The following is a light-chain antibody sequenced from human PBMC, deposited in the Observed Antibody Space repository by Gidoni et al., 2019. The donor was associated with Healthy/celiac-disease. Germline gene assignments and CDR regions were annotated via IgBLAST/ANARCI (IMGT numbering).Light chain of an antibody. CDR3: QQRSNWLT. J-gene: IGKJ4*01. CDR2: DAS. V-gene: IGKV3-11*01. CDR1: QSVSSY. Sequence: EMVLTQSPAPLSLSPGERATLSSRASQSVSSYLAWYQQKPGQAPRLLIYDASNRATGITARFSGSGSGTDFTLTISSLEPEDFAVYYCQQRSNWLTFGGGTKVEIK.